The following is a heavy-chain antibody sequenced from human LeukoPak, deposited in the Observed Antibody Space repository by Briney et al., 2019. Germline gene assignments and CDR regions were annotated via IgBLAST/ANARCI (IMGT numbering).Heavy chain of an antibody. CDR2: IRYDGTNK. V-gene: IGHV3-30*02. Sequence: PGGSLRLSCAASGFIFSNYGMHWVRQPPGKGLEWVAFIRYDGTNKYYADSVKGRFTISRDNPENTLDLQMNSLRAEDTAVYYCAKDQSPAYFHHWGQGTLVTVSS. CDR3: AKDQSPAYFHH. J-gene: IGHJ1*01. CDR1: GFIFSNYG.